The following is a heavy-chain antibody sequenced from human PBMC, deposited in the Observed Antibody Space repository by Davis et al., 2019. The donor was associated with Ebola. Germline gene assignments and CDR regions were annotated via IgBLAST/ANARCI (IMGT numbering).Heavy chain of an antibody. V-gene: IGHV3-73*01. CDR2: IRSKANSYAT. J-gene: IGHJ4*02. CDR3: ARALHYYDSSGYLGL. D-gene: IGHD3-22*01. Sequence: GESLKISCAASGFTFSGSAMHWVRQASGKGLEWVGRIRSKANSYATAYAASVKGRFTISRDDSKNTAYLQMNSLKTEDTAVYYCARALHYYDSSGYLGLWGQGTLVTVSS. CDR1: GFTFSGSA.